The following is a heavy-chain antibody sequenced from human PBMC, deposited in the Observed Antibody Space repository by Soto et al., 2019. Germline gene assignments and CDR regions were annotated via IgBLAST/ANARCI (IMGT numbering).Heavy chain of an antibody. CDR2: INSDGSNT. D-gene: IGHD2-2*01. CDR1: GFTFSTYW. CDR3: TRGLSAANSDY. J-gene: IGHJ4*02. V-gene: IGHV3-74*01. Sequence: GGSLRLSCAASGFTFSTYWMHWVRQVPGQGLVWVSGINSDGSNTRYADSVKGRFTISRDNAKKTLHLQLNSLRAEDTAVYYCTRGLSAANSDYWGQGTLVTVSS.